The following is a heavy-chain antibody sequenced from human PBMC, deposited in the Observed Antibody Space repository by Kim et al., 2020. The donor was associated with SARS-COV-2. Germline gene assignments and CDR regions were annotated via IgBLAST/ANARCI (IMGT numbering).Heavy chain of an antibody. CDR1: GFTFSSYG. D-gene: IGHD6-13*01. CDR3: AKDIIGAAAYYGMDV. J-gene: IGHJ6*02. CDR2: IWYDGSNK. Sequence: GGSLRLSCAASGFTFSSYGMHWVRQPPGKGLEWVAVIWYDGSNKDYRDSVKGRFTVSRDNSKNTLFLEMNSLRVEDTAVYYCAKDIIGAAAYYGMDVWGQGTTAIVSS. V-gene: IGHV3-33*06.